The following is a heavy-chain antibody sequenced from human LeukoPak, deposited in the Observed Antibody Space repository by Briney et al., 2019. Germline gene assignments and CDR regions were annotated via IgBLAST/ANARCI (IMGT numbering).Heavy chain of an antibody. CDR3: AREWEYYDILTGTTASFDY. CDR2: ISSSSSYI. CDR1: GFTFSSYS. J-gene: IGHJ4*02. Sequence: GGSLRLSCAASGFTFSSYSMNWVRQAPGKGLEWVSSISSSSSYIYYADSVKGRFTISRDNAKNSLYLQMNSLRAEDTAVYYCAREWEYYDILTGTTASFDYWGQGTLVTVSS. V-gene: IGHV3-21*01. D-gene: IGHD3-9*01.